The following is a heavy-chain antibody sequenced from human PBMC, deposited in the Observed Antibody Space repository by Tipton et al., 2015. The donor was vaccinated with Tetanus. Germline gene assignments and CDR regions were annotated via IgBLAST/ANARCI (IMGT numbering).Heavy chain of an antibody. D-gene: IGHD2-8*01. CDR1: GFTFSSFW. Sequence: SLRLSCAASGFTFSSFWMTWVRQAPGKGLEWVANINQDGSEKNYVDPVKGRFTISRDNAKNSLHLQMNTLRAEDTALYYCARGKWWLDPWGQGTLITVSS. CDR3: ARGKWWLDP. CDR2: INQDGSEK. V-gene: IGHV3-7*04. J-gene: IGHJ5*02.